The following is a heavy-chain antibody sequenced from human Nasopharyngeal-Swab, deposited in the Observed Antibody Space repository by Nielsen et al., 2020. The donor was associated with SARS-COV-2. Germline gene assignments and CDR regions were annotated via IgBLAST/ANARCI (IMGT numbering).Heavy chain of an antibody. CDR2: IWYDGSNK. CDR3: ARDVPSGGWLTQGDY. J-gene: IGHJ4*02. Sequence: GESLKISCAASGFTFSSYGMHWVRQAPGKGLEWVAVIWYDGSNKYYADSVKGRFTISRDNSKNTLYLKMNSLRAEDTAVYYCARDVPSGGWLTQGDYWGQGTLVTVSS. CDR1: GFTFSSYG. D-gene: IGHD6-19*01. V-gene: IGHV3-33*01.